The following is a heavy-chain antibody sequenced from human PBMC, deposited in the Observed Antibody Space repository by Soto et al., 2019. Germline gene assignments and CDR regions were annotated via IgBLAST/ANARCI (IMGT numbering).Heavy chain of an antibody. CDR1: GFTFSDYH. V-gene: IGHV3-11*01. D-gene: IGHD3-22*01. CDR3: ASGHYESNNTHRKGDEY. Sequence: QVHLVESGGGLVKPGGSLRLSCAASGFTFSDYHMSWIRQAPGKGLEWISYISKSANVIYYADSVKGRFTVSRDNTKNSFSLQMKSLRAEDTAVYFCASGHYESNNTHRKGDEYWGQGTPVTVSS. J-gene: IGHJ4*02. CDR2: ISKSANVI.